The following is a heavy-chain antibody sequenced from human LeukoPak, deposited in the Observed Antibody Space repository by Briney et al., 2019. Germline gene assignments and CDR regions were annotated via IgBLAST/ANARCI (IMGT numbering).Heavy chain of an antibody. J-gene: IGHJ3*02. Sequence: SETLSLTCAVSGGSISSGDYYWSWIRQHPGEVLEWIGYIYYSGSTYYNPSLKSRLTISVDTSKNQFSLKLSSVTAADTAVYYCARLYTSFRAFDIWGQGTMVTVSS. CDR2: IYYSGST. CDR1: GGSISSGDYY. D-gene: IGHD1-1*01. V-gene: IGHV4-31*11. CDR3: ARLYTSFRAFDI.